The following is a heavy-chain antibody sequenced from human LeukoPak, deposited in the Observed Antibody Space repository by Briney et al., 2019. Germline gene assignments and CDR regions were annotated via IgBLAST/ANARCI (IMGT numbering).Heavy chain of an antibody. D-gene: IGHD6-6*01. Sequence: PSETLSLTCAVSGYSISSGYYWGGIRQPPGKGLEWIGSIYHSGSTYYNPSPKSRVTISVDTSKNQFSLKLSSVTAADTVVYYCARASEYSSSPPDYWGQGTLVTVSS. CDR1: GYSISSGYY. CDR3: ARASEYSSSPPDY. V-gene: IGHV4-38-2*01. J-gene: IGHJ4*02. CDR2: IYHSGST.